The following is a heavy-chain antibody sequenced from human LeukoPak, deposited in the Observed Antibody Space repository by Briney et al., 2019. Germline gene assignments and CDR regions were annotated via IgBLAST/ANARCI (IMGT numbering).Heavy chain of an antibody. CDR1: GFTLNSYW. J-gene: IGHJ4*02. D-gene: IGHD2-15*01. Sequence: GGSLRLSCAVSGFTLNSYWMSWVRQAPGKGLEWVANIKQDGSEKFYVDSAKGRFTISRDNAKNSVYLQMNSLRAEDTAVYYCARGRYCSGGGCHYFDYWGQGTLVTVSS. CDR2: IKQDGSEK. V-gene: IGHV3-7*01. CDR3: ARGRYCSGGGCHYFDY.